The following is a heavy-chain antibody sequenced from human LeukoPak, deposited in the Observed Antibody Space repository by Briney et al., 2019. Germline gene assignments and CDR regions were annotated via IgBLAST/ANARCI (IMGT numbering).Heavy chain of an antibody. D-gene: IGHD2-2*01. J-gene: IGHJ4*02. V-gene: IGHV3-23*01. CDR1: GFTFSSYA. CDR2: ISGSGGST. CDR3: AKDQGDCSSTSCYGGDY. Sequence: GGSLRLSCAASGFTFSSYAMSWVRQAPGKGLEWVSAISGSGGSTYYADSVKGRFTISRDNSKNTLYLQMNSLRAEDTAVYCCAKDQGDCSSTSCYGGDYWGQGTLVTVSS.